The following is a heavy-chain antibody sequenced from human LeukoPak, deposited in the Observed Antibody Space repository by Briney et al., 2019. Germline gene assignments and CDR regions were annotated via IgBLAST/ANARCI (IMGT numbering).Heavy chain of an antibody. CDR1: GFTFTTYS. CDR3: AKDLGGSLLPDY. Sequence: AGGSLRLSCAASGFTFTTYSMNWVRQAPGKGLEWVAVISYDGGNKFYADSVRGRFTISRDNSKNTLYLQVNSLRAADTAVYYCAKDLGGSLLPDYWGQGTLVTVSS. J-gene: IGHJ4*02. D-gene: IGHD1-26*01. CDR2: ISYDGGNK. V-gene: IGHV3-30*18.